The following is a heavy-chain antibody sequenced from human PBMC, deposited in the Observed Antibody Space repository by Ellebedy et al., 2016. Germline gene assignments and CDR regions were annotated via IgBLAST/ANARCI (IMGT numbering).Heavy chain of an antibody. CDR1: GFTLSDYY. D-gene: IGHD3-3*01. CDR3: ARDGSEWSRDY. CDR2: ISRSGSTI. Sequence: GESLKISXAASGFTLSDYYMSWIRQSPGKGLEWVSYISRSGSTINYADSVKGRFIISRDNAKNSLFLQMNSLRVEDTAVYYCARDGSEWSRDYWGQGTLVTVSS. V-gene: IGHV3-11*04. J-gene: IGHJ4*02.